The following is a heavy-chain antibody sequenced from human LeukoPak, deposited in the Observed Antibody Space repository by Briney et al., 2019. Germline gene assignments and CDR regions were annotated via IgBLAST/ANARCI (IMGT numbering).Heavy chain of an antibody. Sequence: SETLSLTCIVSGGSISNYYWSWIRQSPGTGLEWMGFIYYSGTTNYNPPLKSRVTISVDTSKNHFSLKLSSVTAAGTAVYSCARSSVPYYYYYYSMDVWGKGTTVTVSS. CDR2: IYYSGTT. CDR3: ARSSVPYYYYYYSMDV. CDR1: GGSISNYY. J-gene: IGHJ6*03. V-gene: IGHV4-59*01. D-gene: IGHD3-22*01.